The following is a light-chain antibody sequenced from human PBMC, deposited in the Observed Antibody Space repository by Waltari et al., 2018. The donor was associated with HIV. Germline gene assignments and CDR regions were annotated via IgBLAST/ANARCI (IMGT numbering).Light chain of an antibody. V-gene: IGLV2-8*01. CDR3: WSYAGSNNPVV. Sequence: QSALTQPPSASGSPGQSVTISCTGTSSDVGDYNYVSWYQQHPGKAPKLMIYEVSKRPSGVPARFSGSKACNTASLTVSGLQAEDEAEYYCWSYAGSNNPVVFGGGTKLTVL. CDR1: SSDVGDYNY. CDR2: EVS. J-gene: IGLJ2*01.